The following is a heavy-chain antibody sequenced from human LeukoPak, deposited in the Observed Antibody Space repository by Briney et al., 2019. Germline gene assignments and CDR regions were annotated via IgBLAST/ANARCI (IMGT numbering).Heavy chain of an antibody. CDR1: GDSVSSKSAS. D-gene: IGHD1-26*01. CDR2: TYSRSKWFN. J-gene: IGHJ4*02. Sequence: SQTLSLTCAISGDSVSSKSASWNWIRQSPWRGLEWLGRTYSRSKWFNDYAVSVKSRITINPDTSKNQFSLHLSSVAPDDTAVYYCARGTGSLDYWGQGTLVTVSS. CDR3: ARGTGSLDY. V-gene: IGHV6-1*01.